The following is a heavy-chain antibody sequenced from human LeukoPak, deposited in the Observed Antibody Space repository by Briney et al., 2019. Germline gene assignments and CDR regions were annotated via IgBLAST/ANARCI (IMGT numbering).Heavy chain of an antibody. CDR1: GFPLSSYA. V-gene: IGHV3-21*01. CDR3: TRGSSGGNDY. J-gene: IGHJ4*02. D-gene: IGHD2-15*01. CDR2: TSSSDAGT. Sequence: GGSLRLSCAAFGFPLSSYAMSWVRQAPGKGLEWVSATSSSDAGTYHADSVKGRFTISRDNAKNSLYLQMNSLRAEDTAVYYCTRGSSGGNDYWGQGTLVTVSS.